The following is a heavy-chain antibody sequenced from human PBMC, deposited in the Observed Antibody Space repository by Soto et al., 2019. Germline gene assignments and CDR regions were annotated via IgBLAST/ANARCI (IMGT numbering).Heavy chain of an antibody. CDR2: ISYDGSNK. V-gene: IGHV3-30*03. CDR1: GFTFSSYG. D-gene: IGHD3-16*01. CDR3: XXXXXXGLVPPNPLYYYYYYGMDV. Sequence: GGSLRLSCAASGFTFSSYGMHWVRQAPGKGLEWVAVISYDGSNKYYADSVKGRFTISRDNSKNTLYLQMNSLRAEDTAVYYXXXXXXXGLVPPNPLYYYYYYGMDVWGQGTTVTVSS. J-gene: IGHJ6*02.